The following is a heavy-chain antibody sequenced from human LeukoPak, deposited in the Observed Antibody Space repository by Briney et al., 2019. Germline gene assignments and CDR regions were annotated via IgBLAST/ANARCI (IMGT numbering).Heavy chain of an antibody. D-gene: IGHD3-10*01. CDR3: AREPRRFGD. CDR1: GYTFTGYY. CDR2: MNPNSGIT. Sequence: ASVKVSCKASGYTFTGYYMHWVRQAPGQGLEWMGYMNPNSGITGFAQKFQGRITMTWDTSISTAYMELSSLRYEDTAVYYCAREPRRFGDWGQGTLITVSS. V-gene: IGHV1-8*02. J-gene: IGHJ4*02.